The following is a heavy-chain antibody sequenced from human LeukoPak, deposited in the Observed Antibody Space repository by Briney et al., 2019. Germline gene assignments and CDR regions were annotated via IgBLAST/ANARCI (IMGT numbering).Heavy chain of an antibody. J-gene: IGHJ4*02. Sequence: PGGSLRLSCAASGFTFSSYGMHWVRQAPGKGLEWVAFIRYDGSNKYYADSVKGRFTISRDNSKNTLYLQMNSLRAEDTAVYYCAKAVGGSGSYYSPFDYWGQGTLVIVSS. CDR3: AKAVGGSGSYYSPFDY. D-gene: IGHD3-10*01. V-gene: IGHV3-30*02. CDR1: GFTFSSYG. CDR2: IRYDGSNK.